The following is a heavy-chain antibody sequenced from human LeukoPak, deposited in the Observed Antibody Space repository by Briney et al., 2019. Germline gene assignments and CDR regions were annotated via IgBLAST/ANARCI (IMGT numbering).Heavy chain of an antibody. CDR2: MNPNSGNT. Sequence: ASVKVSCKASGYTFTSYDINWVRQATGQELEWMGWMNPNSGNTGYAQKFQGRVTITRNTSISTAYMELSSLRSEDTAVYYCAREVLVGATNDAGGFDYWGQGTLVTVSS. D-gene: IGHD1-26*01. J-gene: IGHJ4*02. CDR1: GYTFTSYD. V-gene: IGHV1-8*03. CDR3: AREVLVGATNDAGGFDY.